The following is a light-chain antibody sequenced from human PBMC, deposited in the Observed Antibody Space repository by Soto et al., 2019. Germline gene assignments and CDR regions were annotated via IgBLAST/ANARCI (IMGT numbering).Light chain of an antibody. V-gene: IGKV3-15*01. CDR3: QQYDDWPWT. Sequence: VMTQSPATLSVAPGGRATLACGASRNVFTKVAWYQQKPGQAPRLLIYGASTRATGIPGRFSGGGSGTEFTFTIISLQSEDVAVYYCQQYDDWPWTFGQGTKVEI. CDR1: RNVFTK. J-gene: IGKJ1*01. CDR2: GAS.